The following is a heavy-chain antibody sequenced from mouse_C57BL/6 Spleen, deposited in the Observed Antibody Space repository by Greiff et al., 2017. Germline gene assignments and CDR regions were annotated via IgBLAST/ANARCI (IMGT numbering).Heavy chain of an antibody. J-gene: IGHJ1*03. CDR2: IHPSDSDT. D-gene: IGHD2-1*01. CDR3: APVDGNYWYFDV. CDR1: GYTFTSYW. V-gene: IGHV1-74*01. Sequence: QVQLKQPGAELVKPGASVKVSCTASGYTFTSYWLHWVKQRPGQGLEWIGRIHPSDSDTNYKQKFKGKATLTVDKSSSTAYMQLSSLTSEDSAVYYGAPVDGNYWYFDVWGTGTTVTVSS.